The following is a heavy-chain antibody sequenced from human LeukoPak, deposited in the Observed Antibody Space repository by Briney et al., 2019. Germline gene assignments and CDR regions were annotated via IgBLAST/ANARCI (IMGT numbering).Heavy chain of an antibody. CDR3: ARAKGERDIVVVPAYGMDV. D-gene: IGHD2-2*01. J-gene: IGHJ6*02. V-gene: IGHV1-8*01. CDR2: MNPNSGNT. Sequence: ASVKVPCKASGYTFTSYDINWVRQATGQGLEWMGWMNPNSGNTGYAQKFQGRVTMTRNTSISTAYMELSSLRSEDTAVYYCARAKGERDIVVVPAYGMDVWGQGTTVTVSS. CDR1: GYTFTSYD.